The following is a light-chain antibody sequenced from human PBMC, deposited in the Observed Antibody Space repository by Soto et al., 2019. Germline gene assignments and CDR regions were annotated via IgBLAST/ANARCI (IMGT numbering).Light chain of an antibody. V-gene: IGKV3-20*01. J-gene: IGKJ5*01. CDR3: QQYGSSIT. CDR1: QSVSSSY. Sequence: EILLTQSPGNLSLSPGERATLSCRASQSVSSSYLAWYQQKPGQAPRLLIYGVSSRATGIPDRFSGSGSGTDFTLTISRLEPEDFAVYYCQQYGSSITFGQGTRLEIK. CDR2: GVS.